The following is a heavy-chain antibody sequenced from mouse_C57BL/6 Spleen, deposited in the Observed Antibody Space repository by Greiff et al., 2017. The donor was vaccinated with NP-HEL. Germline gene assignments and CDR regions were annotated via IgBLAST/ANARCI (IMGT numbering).Heavy chain of an antibody. CDR1: GFTFSSYA. J-gene: IGHJ2*01. Sequence: EVMLVESGEGLVKPGGSLKLSCAASGFTFSSYAMSWVRQTPEKRLEWVAYISSGGDYIYYADTVKGRFTISRDNARNTLYLQMSSLKSEDTAMYYCTRVDYYGSSYPFDYWGQGTTLTVSS. V-gene: IGHV5-9-1*02. CDR3: TRVDYYGSSYPFDY. CDR2: ISSGGDYI. D-gene: IGHD1-1*01.